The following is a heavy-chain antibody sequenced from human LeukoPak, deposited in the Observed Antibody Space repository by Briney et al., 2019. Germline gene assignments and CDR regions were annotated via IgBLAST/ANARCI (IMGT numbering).Heavy chain of an antibody. J-gene: IGHJ4*02. V-gene: IGHV4-59*12. CDR1: GGSISSYY. CDR3: ARDKVRGVMWGAFDY. CDR2: IYYSGST. D-gene: IGHD3-10*01. Sequence: SETLSLTCTVSGGSISSYYWSWIRQPPGKGLEWIGYIYYSGSTNYNPSLKSRVTISVDTSKNQFSLKLSSVTAADTAVYYCARDKVRGVMWGAFDYWGQGTLVTVSS.